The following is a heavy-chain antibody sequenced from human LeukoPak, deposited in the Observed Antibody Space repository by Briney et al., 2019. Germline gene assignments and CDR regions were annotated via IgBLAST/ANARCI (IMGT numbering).Heavy chain of an antibody. CDR1: GFTFSSYW. J-gene: IGHJ4*02. CDR2: IKHDGSEK. V-gene: IGHV3-7*01. CDR3: ARESVFFVSDYYFDY. Sequence: GGSLRLSCAASGFTFSSYWMSWVRQAPGKGLEWVADIKHDGSEKYYVDSVKGRFTISRDNAKNSLYLQMNSLRAEDTAVYYCARESVFFVSDYYFDYWGQGTLVTASS. D-gene: IGHD2-8*01.